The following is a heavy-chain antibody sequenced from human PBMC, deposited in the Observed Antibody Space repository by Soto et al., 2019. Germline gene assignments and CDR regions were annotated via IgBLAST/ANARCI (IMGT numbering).Heavy chain of an antibody. CDR3: ARDPSDYVWGSYRYGLVFDY. CDR1: GFTFSSYA. V-gene: IGHV3-30-3*01. Sequence: GGSLRLSCAASGFTFSSYAMHWVRQAPGKGLEWVAVISYDGSNKYYADSVKGRFTISRDNSKNTLYLQMNSLRAEDTAVYYCARDPSDYVWGSYRYGLVFDYWGQGTLVTSPQ. CDR2: ISYDGSNK. J-gene: IGHJ4*02. D-gene: IGHD3-16*02.